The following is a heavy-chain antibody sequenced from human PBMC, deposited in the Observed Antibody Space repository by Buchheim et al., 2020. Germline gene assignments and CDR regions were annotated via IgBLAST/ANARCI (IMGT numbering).Heavy chain of an antibody. CDR1: GYSFTSYW. Sequence: EVQLVQSGAEVKKPGESLRISCKGSGYSFTSYWISWVRQMPGKGLEWMGRIDPSDSYTNYSPSFQGLVIISADKSISTAIPQWSSLKASDTAMYYCASSSPFLGATYYYYYGMDVWGQGTT. V-gene: IGHV5-10-1*03. CDR2: IDPSDSYT. J-gene: IGHJ6*02. D-gene: IGHD1-26*01. CDR3: ASSSPFLGATYYYYYGMDV.